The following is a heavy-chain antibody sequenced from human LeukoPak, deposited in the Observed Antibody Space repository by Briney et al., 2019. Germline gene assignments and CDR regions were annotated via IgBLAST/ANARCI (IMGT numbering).Heavy chain of an antibody. Sequence: SETLSLTCTVSGGPISTYYWSWIRQPPGKGLECIGFVYYSGNTNYNPSLKSRVTISVDTPKNQFSLRLSSVTAADTAVYYCAIQSLGPSRSGTSNIWFDPWGQGTLVTVSS. J-gene: IGHJ5*02. D-gene: IGHD3-10*01. CDR3: AIQSLGPSRSGTSNIWFDP. V-gene: IGHV4-59*08. CDR1: GGPISTYY. CDR2: VYYSGNT.